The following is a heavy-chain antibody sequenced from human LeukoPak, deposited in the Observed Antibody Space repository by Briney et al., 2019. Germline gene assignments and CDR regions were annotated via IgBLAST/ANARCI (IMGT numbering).Heavy chain of an antibody. Sequence: SQTLSLTCTVSGGSISSGDYYWSWIRQPPGKGLEWIGYIYYSRSTYYNPSLKSRVTMSVDTSNNQFSLKMSSVTAADTAVYYCASNYGSGSYHYFDYWGQGTLVTVSS. CDR3: ASNYGSGSYHYFDY. CDR1: GGSISSGDYY. D-gene: IGHD3-10*01. CDR2: IYYSRST. V-gene: IGHV4-30-4*01. J-gene: IGHJ4*02.